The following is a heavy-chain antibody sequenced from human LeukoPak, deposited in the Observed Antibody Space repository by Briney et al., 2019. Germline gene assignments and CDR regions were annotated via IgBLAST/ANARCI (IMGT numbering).Heavy chain of an antibody. CDR2: SRNKANRYTT. V-gene: IGHV3-72*01. CDR1: ELTLSDHY. Sequence: GGFLRLSCAASELTLSDHYLDWVRQAPGKGLEWIGRSRNKANRYTTEYAASVKDRFTVSRDESKNSFYLQMNSLKTEDTAMYFCVRDAARGLYTAFDLWGQGTMVTVSS. CDR3: VRDAARGLYTAFDL. J-gene: IGHJ3*01. D-gene: IGHD2-2*02.